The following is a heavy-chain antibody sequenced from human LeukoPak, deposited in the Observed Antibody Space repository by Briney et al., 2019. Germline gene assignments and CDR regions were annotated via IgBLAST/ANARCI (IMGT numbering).Heavy chain of an antibody. Sequence: SGGSLRLSCAASGFTFSSYGMSWVRQAPGKGLEWVSAISGSGGSTYYADSVKGRFTISRDNSKNTLYLQMNSLRAEDTAVYYCARDNYVWGSYRSFDYWGQGTLVTVSS. J-gene: IGHJ4*02. CDR3: ARDNYVWGSYRSFDY. D-gene: IGHD3-16*02. CDR2: ISGSGGST. V-gene: IGHV3-23*01. CDR1: GFTFSSYG.